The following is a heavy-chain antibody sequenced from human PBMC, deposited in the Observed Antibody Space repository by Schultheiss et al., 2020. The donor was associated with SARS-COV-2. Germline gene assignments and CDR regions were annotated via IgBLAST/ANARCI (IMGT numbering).Heavy chain of an antibody. CDR3: ARGSPQQEQWLGDQYNWFDP. D-gene: IGHD6-19*01. V-gene: IGHV3-74*01. J-gene: IGHJ5*02. CDR1: GFTFSSYW. Sequence: GGSLRLSCTASGFTFSSYWMHWVRQAPGKGLVWVSRINSDGSSTSYADSVKGRFTISRDNAKNTLYLQMNSLRAEDTAVYYCARGSPQQEQWLGDQYNWFDPWGQGTLVTVSS. CDR2: INSDGSST.